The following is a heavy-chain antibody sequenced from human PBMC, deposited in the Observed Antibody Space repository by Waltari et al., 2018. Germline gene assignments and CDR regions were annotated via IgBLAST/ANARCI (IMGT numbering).Heavy chain of an antibody. CDR3: ARERGWVAARPEPFDP. CDR1: GDANSSGYY. D-gene: IGHD6-6*01. J-gene: IGHJ5*02. V-gene: IGHV4-38-2*02. Sequence: QVQLQESGPGLVKPSETLSLTGAVSGDANSSGYYWGWLGQPPGKGLEWIGSIYHSGSTYYNPSLKSRVTISVDTSKNQFSLKLSSVTAADTAVYYCARERGWVAARPEPFDPWGQGTLVTVSS. CDR2: IYHSGST.